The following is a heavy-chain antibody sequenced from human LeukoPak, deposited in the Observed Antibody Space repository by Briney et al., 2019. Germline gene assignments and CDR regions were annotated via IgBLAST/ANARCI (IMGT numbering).Heavy chain of an antibody. Sequence: PGGSLRLSCAASGFTFSDFWMGWVRQAPGKGLEWVANINQDGSENYYVDSVKGRFTFSRDNAKNSLYLQMNSLRAEDTAVYYCTKGRSNHYWGQGTLVTVST. CDR2: INQDGSEN. CDR1: GFTFSDFW. J-gene: IGHJ4*02. V-gene: IGHV3-7*01. CDR3: TKGRSNHY. D-gene: IGHD3-10*01.